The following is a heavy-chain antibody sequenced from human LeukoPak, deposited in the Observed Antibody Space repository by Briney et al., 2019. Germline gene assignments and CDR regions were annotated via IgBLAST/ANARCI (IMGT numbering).Heavy chain of an antibody. CDR3: TRAPLEDFWSGYYDY. V-gene: IGHV3-49*04. D-gene: IGHD3-3*01. Sequence: GGSLRLSCTASGFTFGDYAMSWVRQAPGKGLAWVGFIRGEAYGGTTEYAASVKGRVTIARDDSKSIAYLQMNSLKTEDTAVYYCTRAPLEDFWSGYYDYWGQGTLVTVRS. CDR2: IRGEAYGGTT. CDR1: GFTFGDYA. J-gene: IGHJ4*02.